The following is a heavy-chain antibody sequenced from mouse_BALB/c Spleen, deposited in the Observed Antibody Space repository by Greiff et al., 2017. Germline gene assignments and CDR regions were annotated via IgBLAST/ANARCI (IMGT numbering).Heavy chain of an antibody. J-gene: IGHJ4*01. CDR3: TRYLRLRYYYAMDY. CDR1: GYTFTDYE. D-gene: IGHD1-2*01. Sequence: QVQLQQSGAELVRPGASVTLSCKASGYTFTDYEMHWVKQTPVHGLEWIGAIDPETGGTAYNQKFKGKATLTADKSSSTAYMELRSLTSEDSAVYYCTRYLRLRYYYAMDYWGQGTSVTVSS. CDR2: IDPETGGT. V-gene: IGHV1-15*01.